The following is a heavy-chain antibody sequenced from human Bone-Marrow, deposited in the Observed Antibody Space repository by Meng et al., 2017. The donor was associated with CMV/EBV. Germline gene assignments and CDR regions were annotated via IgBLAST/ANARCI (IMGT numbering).Heavy chain of an antibody. D-gene: IGHD1-26*01. CDR2: IRYDGSNK. J-gene: IGHJ5*02. CDR1: GGSFSGYY. CDR3: AKDSVGATTP. V-gene: IGHV3-30*02. Sequence: GGSLRLSCAVYGGSFSGYYWSWIRQPPGKGLEWVAFIRYDGSNKYYADSVKGRFTISRDNSKNTLYLQMNSLRAEDTAVYYCAKDSVGATTPWGQGTLVTVSS.